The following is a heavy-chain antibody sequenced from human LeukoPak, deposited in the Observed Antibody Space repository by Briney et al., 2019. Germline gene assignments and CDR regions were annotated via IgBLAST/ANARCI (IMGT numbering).Heavy chain of an antibody. Sequence: SGPTLVEPPQTLTLTCTFSGFSLSTNGVGVGWIRQPPGKALEWLAVFYWDNDKRYNPSLNSRLAITKDTSRNQVVLTMTNMDPVDTATYYCAHRLPSGSPWPFGYFDYWGQGTLATVSS. J-gene: IGHJ4*02. CDR2: FYWDNDK. CDR1: GFSLSTNGVG. V-gene: IGHV2-5*02. D-gene: IGHD3-3*01. CDR3: AHRLPSGSPWPFGYFDY.